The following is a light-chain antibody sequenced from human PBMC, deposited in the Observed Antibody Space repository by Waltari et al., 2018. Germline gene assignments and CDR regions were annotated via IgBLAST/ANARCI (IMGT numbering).Light chain of an antibody. CDR1: SSDVGTYNL. V-gene: IGLV2-23*01. Sequence: QSALTQPASVSGSPGQSITISCTGTSSDVGTYNLVSWYQQHPGKAPKRMIYEGTKRPSGVSNRFSCSKSGNTASLTISGLQAEDEAHYYCCSYAGGRPHVVFGGGTQLTVL. CDR3: CSYAGGRPHVV. J-gene: IGLJ2*01. CDR2: EGT.